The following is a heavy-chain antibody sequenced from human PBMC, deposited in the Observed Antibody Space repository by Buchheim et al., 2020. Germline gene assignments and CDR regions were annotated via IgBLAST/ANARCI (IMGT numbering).Heavy chain of an antibody. CDR2: ISGSGGST. CDR1: GITFSSYA. D-gene: IGHD3-22*01. CDR3: AKVFSAGHMIVVGTQAYYYGMDV. V-gene: IGHV3-23*01. Sequence: EVQLLESGGGLVQPGGSLRLSCAASGITFSSYAMSWVRQAPGKGLEWVSAISGSGGSTYYADSVKGRFTISRDNSKNTLYLQMNSLRAEDTAVYYCAKVFSAGHMIVVGTQAYYYGMDVWGQGTT. J-gene: IGHJ6*02.